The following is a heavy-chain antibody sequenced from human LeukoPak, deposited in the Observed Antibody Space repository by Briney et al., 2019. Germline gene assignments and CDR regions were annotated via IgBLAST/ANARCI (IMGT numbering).Heavy chain of an antibody. Sequence: ASVKVSCKASGYTFTGYYMHWERQAPGQGLEWMGWINPNSGGTNYAQKFQGRVTMTRDTSISTAYMELSRLRSDDTAVYYCARVGSSGYYLTYWGQGTLVTVSS. D-gene: IGHD3-22*01. V-gene: IGHV1-2*02. CDR3: ARVGSSGYYLTY. J-gene: IGHJ4*02. CDR2: INPNSGGT. CDR1: GYTFTGYY.